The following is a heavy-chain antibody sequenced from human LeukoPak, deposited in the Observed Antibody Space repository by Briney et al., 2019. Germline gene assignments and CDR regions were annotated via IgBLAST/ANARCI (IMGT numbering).Heavy chain of an antibody. D-gene: IGHD6-19*01. CDR2: IYYSGST. CDR3: VRGEQWLVWSHGVY. CDR1: GGSISSYY. J-gene: IGHJ4*02. V-gene: IGHV4-59*01. Sequence: SETLSLTCTVSGGSISSYYWSWIRQPPGKGLEWIGYIYYSGSTNYNPSLKSRVTISVDTSKNKFSLKLSSVTAADTAVYYCVRGEQWLVWSHGVYWGQGTLVTVSS.